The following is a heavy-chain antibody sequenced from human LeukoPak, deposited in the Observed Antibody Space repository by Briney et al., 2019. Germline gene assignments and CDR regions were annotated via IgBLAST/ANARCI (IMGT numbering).Heavy chain of an antibody. Sequence: PGGSLRLSCAASGFTFSSYSMNWVRQAPGKGLEWVSSISSSSSYIYYADSVKGRFTISRDNAKNSLYLQMNSLRAEDTAVYYCARGGHRVGYSSGWYTGEFDYWGQGTLVTVSS. V-gene: IGHV3-21*01. D-gene: IGHD6-19*01. CDR1: GFTFSSYS. J-gene: IGHJ4*02. CDR2: ISSSSSYI. CDR3: ARGGHRVGYSSGWYTGEFDY.